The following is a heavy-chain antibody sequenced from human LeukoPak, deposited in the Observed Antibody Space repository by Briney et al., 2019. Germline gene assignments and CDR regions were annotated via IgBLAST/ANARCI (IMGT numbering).Heavy chain of an antibody. CDR3: ARDRYGDFEDY. D-gene: IGHD4-17*01. CDR1: GGSINTANYY. V-gene: IGHV4-30-4*08. Sequence: SQTLSLTCNVSGGSINTANYYWTWIRQPPGKGLECIGYISYSGTPYYNPSLNSRVTISLDTSKNQFSLRLNSVTAADTAMYYCARDRYGDFEDYWGQGTLVTVSS. J-gene: IGHJ4*02. CDR2: ISYSGTP.